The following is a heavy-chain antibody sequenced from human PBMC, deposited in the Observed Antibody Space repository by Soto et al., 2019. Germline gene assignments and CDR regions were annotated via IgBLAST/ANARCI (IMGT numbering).Heavy chain of an antibody. V-gene: IGHV4-30-2*01. CDR2: IFHTGST. D-gene: IGHD2-15*01. J-gene: IGHJ5*02. CDR3: ARGGIYCSGGNCYAGAQYTWFDP. Sequence: SLTCAVSGGSITNNAYSWSWIRQPPGKGLEWIGYIFHTGSTYYNPSLQSRVTLSVDRSKNQFSLQLSSVTAADTAVYYCARGGIYCSGGNCYAGAQYTWFDPWGQGTPVTVSS. CDR1: GGSITNNAYS.